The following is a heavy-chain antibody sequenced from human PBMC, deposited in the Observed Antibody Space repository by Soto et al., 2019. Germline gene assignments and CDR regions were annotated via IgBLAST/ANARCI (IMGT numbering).Heavy chain of an antibody. CDR3: ARHVQLVSGRYYYYYGMDV. Sequence: PGESLKISCKGSGYSFTSYWIGWVRQMPRKGLEWMGIIYPGDSDTRYSPSFQGQVTISADKSISTAYLQWSSLKASDTAMYYCARHVQLVSGRYYYYYGMDVWGQGTTVTVSS. J-gene: IGHJ6*02. D-gene: IGHD6-6*01. CDR2: IYPGDSDT. V-gene: IGHV5-51*01. CDR1: GYSFTSYW.